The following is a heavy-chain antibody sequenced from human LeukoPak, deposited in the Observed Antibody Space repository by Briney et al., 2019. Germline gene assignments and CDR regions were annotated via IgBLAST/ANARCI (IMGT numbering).Heavy chain of an antibody. Sequence: GASVKVSCKASGYTFTGYYMHWVRQAPGQGLERMGWINPNSGGTNYAQKFQGRVTMTSDTSISTSYMELSRLRIDETAGYYFARGPFRRLRSCWCFDLWGQGTLVSVSS. J-gene: IGHJ5*02. CDR2: INPNSGGT. CDR1: GYTFTGYY. V-gene: IGHV1-2*02. D-gene: IGHD5-12*01. CDR3: ARGPFRRLRSCWCFDL.